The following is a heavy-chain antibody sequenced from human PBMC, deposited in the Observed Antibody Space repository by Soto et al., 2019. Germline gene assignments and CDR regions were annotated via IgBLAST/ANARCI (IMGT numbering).Heavy chain of an antibody. D-gene: IGHD6-13*01. Sequence: EVQLFESGGGLVQPGESLRLSCTASGFTFSSYAMSWVRQAPGKGLEWVSAISGGGGTTYYADSVKGRFSISRDNSKDTLYRQVNSLRAEDTAVYYCAKAYSNSWNEFDYWGQGTLVTVSS. CDR3: AKAYSNSWNEFDY. CDR1: GFTFSSYA. CDR2: ISGGGGTT. V-gene: IGHV3-23*01. J-gene: IGHJ4*02.